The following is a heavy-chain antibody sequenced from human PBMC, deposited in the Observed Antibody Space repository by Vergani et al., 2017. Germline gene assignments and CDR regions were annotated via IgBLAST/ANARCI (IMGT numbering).Heavy chain of an antibody. V-gene: IGHV4-4*07. CDR2: IYTSGST. CDR3: ARDDRFENENWCDP. CDR1: GGSISSYY. J-gene: IGHJ5*02. Sequence: QVQLQESGPGLVKPSETLSLTCTVSGGSISSYYWSWIRQPAGKGLEWIGRIYTSGSTNYNPSLKSRVTMSVDTSKNQFSLKLSSVTAADTAVYYCARDDRFENENWCDPWGQGTLVTVYS. D-gene: IGHD3-10*01.